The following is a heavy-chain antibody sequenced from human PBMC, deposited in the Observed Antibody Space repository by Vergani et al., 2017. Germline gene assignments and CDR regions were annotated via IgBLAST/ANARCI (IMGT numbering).Heavy chain of an antibody. D-gene: IGHD6-13*01. CDR3: ASGPYSSSWTGGY. CDR2: IYSGGST. Sequence: EVQLVESGGGLIQPGGSLRLSCAASGFTVSSNYMSWVRQAPGKGPEWVSVIYSGGSTYYADSVKGRFTISRDNSKNTLYLQMNSLRAEDTAVYYCASGPYSSSWTGGYWGQGTLVTVSS. V-gene: IGHV3-53*01. CDR1: GFTVSSNY. J-gene: IGHJ4*02.